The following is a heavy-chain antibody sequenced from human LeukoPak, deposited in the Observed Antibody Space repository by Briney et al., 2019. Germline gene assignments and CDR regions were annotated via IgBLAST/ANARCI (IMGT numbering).Heavy chain of an antibody. Sequence: ASVKVSCRASGYTFTSYYMHWVRQAPGQGLEWMGIINPSGGSTSYAQKFQGRVTMTRDTSTSTVYMELSSLRSEDTAVYYCASSIKTTVGYFDYWGQGTLATVSS. CDR1: GYTFTSYY. D-gene: IGHD4-11*01. J-gene: IGHJ4*02. CDR3: ASSIKTTVGYFDY. V-gene: IGHV1-46*03. CDR2: INPSGGST.